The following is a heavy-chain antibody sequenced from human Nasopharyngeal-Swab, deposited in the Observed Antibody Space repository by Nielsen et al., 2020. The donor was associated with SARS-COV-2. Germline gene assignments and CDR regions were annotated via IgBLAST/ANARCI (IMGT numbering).Heavy chain of an antibody. CDR3: ARDGSSSSWYETGAFDI. V-gene: IGHV3-11*04. J-gene: IGHJ3*02. CDR2: ISSSGSTI. Sequence: GGSLRLSCAASGFTFSDYYMSWIRQAPGKGLEWVSYISSSGSTIYYADSVKGRFTISRDNAKNSLYLQMNSLKAEDTAVYYCARDGSSSSWYETGAFDIWGQGTMVTVSS. D-gene: IGHD6-13*01. CDR1: GFTFSDYY.